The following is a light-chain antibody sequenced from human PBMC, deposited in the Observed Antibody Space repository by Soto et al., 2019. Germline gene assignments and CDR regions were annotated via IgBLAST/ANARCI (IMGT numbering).Light chain of an antibody. Sequence: QSALTQPPSASGSPEQSVTISCTGTSSDVGGYNYVSWYQQHPGKAPKLVIYEVSKRPSGVPDRFSGSKSGNTASLTVSGLQAEDEADYYCSSYAGSNNLVFGGGTQLTVL. V-gene: IGLV2-8*01. CDR2: EVS. J-gene: IGLJ2*01. CDR1: SSDVGGYNY. CDR3: SSYAGSNNLV.